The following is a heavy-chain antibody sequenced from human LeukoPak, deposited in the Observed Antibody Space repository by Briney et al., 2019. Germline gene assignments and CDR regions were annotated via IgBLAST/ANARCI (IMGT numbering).Heavy chain of an antibody. J-gene: IGHJ4*02. D-gene: IGHD6-19*01. V-gene: IGHV3-23*01. Sequence: PGGSLRLSCAASGFTFSSYAMSWVRQAPGKGLEWVSGISSRGGTTYYADSVKGRFTISRDNSKNTLYLQMNSLRAEDTAVYYCAKSLREQWLVKDYWGQGTLVTVSS. CDR1: GFTFSSYA. CDR2: ISSRGGTT. CDR3: AKSLREQWLVKDY.